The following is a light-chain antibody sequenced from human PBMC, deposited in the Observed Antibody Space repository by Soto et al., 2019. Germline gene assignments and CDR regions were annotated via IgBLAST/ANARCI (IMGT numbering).Light chain of an antibody. CDR3: PQYGSSPLT. CDR1: QSVSSNY. Sequence: EIVVAQSPGTLSLSPGERATLSCSASQSVSSNYLAWYQQKPGHAPRLLIYDASSRATGIPDRFSGSGSGTDFTLTVSRPEPEDFAMYYCPQYGSSPLTFGQGNTLEIK. CDR2: DAS. V-gene: IGKV3-20*01. J-gene: IGKJ1*01.